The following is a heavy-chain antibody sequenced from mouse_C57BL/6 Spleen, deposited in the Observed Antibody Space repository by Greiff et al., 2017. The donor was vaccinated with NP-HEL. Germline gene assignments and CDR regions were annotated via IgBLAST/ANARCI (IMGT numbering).Heavy chain of an antibody. CDR2: IDPSDSET. J-gene: IGHJ3*01. CDR1: GYTFTSYW. Sequence: QVQLQQPGSGMVRPGSSVKLSCKASGYTFTSYWMHWVKQRPIQGLEWIGNIDPSDSETHYNQKFKDKATLTVDKSSSTAYMQLSSLTSEDSAVYYCARTYYYGSSYVAYWGQGTLVTVSA. D-gene: IGHD1-1*01. V-gene: IGHV1-52*01. CDR3: ARTYYYGSSYVAY.